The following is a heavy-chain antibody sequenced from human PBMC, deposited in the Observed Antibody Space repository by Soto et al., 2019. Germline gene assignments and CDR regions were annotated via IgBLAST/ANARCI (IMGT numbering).Heavy chain of an antibody. CDR2: IWYDGSYK. J-gene: IGHJ4*02. CDR3: ARDREGTAHALTFDY. CDR1: GFTFSSYG. D-gene: IGHD2-8*02. Sequence: SLRLSCAASGFTFSSYGMHWVRQAPGKGLEWVAVIWYDGSYKYYADSVKGRFTISRDTSKNTLYLQMNNLRAEDTALYYCARDREGTAHALTFDYWGQGALVTVSS. V-gene: IGHV3-33*01.